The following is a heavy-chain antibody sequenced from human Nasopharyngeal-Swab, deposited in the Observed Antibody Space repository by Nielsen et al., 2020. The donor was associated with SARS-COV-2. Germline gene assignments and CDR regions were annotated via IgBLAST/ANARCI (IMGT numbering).Heavy chain of an antibody. Sequence: LSRTCAASGFTFSSYSMNWVRQAPGKGLEWVSSISSSSYIYYADSVKGRFTISRDNAKNSLYLQMNSLRAEDTAVYYCAGNNWNYGGVGYWGQGTLVTVSS. V-gene: IGHV3-21*01. CDR3: AGNNWNYGGVGY. CDR1: GFTFSSYS. D-gene: IGHD1-7*01. CDR2: ISSSSYI. J-gene: IGHJ4*02.